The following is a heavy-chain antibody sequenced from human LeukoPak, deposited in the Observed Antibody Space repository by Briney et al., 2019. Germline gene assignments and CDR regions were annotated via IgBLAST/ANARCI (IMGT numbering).Heavy chain of an antibody. CDR2: SYYSGST. CDR3: ASVPTVTFFDY. Sequence: PSETLSLTCTVSCGSMSSSSYYWGWIRQPPGKGLEWIGSSYYSGSTYQNPSRKSRITISVDTSKHQFSLKLSSVTAADTAVYYCASVPTVTFFDYWGQGTLVTVSS. CDR1: CGSMSSSSYY. V-gene: IGHV4-39*07. J-gene: IGHJ4*02. D-gene: IGHD4-17*01.